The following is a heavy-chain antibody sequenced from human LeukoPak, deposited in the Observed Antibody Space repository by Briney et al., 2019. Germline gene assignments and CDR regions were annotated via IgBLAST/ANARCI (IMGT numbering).Heavy chain of an antibody. CDR2: IRSIGDR. V-gene: IGHV3-13*01. CDR1: GFTFGDYD. J-gene: IGHJ3*02. Sequence: GGSLRLSCAASGFTFGDYDMHWVRQATGKGLEWVSAIRSIGDRFYSGSVKGRFTISRENAKNTLYLEMNSLRVGDTAVYYCARLYSSGRYANAFDIRGQGTVVTVSS. D-gene: IGHD3-22*01. CDR3: ARLYSSGRYANAFDI.